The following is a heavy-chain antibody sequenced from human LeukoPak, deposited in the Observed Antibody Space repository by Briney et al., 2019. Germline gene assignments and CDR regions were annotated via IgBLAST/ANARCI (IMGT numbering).Heavy chain of an antibody. D-gene: IGHD1-7*01. CDR3: ACSGTTPYFDY. CDR2: IYYSGST. CDR1: GGSFSAYY. J-gene: IGHJ4*02. V-gene: IGHV4-34*01. Sequence: SETLSLTCAVDGGSFSAYYWGWIRQSPGKGLEWIGSIYYSGSTYYNPSLKSRVTISVDTSKNQFSLKLSSVTAADTAVYYCACSGTTPYFDYWGQGTLVTVSS.